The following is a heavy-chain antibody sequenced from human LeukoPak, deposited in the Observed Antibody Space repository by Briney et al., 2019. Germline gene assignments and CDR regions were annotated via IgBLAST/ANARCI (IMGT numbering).Heavy chain of an antibody. V-gene: IGHV3-21*01. D-gene: IGHD1-7*01. CDR2: ISSSSSYI. CDR3: ARSVGITGTTH. CDR1: GFTFSSYS. Sequence: GGSLRLSCAASGFTFSSYSMNWVRQAPGKGLEWVSSISSSSSYIYYADSVKGRFTISRDNAKNSLYLQMNSLRAEDTAVYYCARSVGITGTTHWGQGTLVTVSS. J-gene: IGHJ4*02.